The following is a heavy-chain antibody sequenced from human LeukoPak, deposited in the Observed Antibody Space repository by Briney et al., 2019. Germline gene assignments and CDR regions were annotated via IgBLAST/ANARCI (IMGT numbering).Heavy chain of an antibody. Sequence: ASVKVSCKASGYTFTIYYISGGRQAPGQGLGWMGWISAYNGNTKYAQKFQGRVTMTTDTSTSTAYMELRGLRYDDTAVYYCARAMGGDYGMDVWGKGTTVTVSS. V-gene: IGHV1-18*04. D-gene: IGHD2-21*01. CDR3: ARAMGGDYGMDV. J-gene: IGHJ6*04. CDR1: GYTFTIYY. CDR2: ISAYNGNT.